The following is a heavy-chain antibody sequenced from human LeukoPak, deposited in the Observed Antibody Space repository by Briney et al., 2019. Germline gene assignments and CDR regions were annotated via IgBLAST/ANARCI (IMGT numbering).Heavy chain of an antibody. V-gene: IGHV3-23*01. D-gene: IGHD3-9*01. Sequence: GGSLRLSCAASGFTFSSYAMSWVRQAPGNGLEWVSAISGSGGSTYYADSVKGRFTISRDNSKNTLYLQMNSLRAEDTAVYYCANHITGYTPFDYWGQGTLVTVSS. CDR2: ISGSGGST. CDR1: GFTFSSYA. CDR3: ANHITGYTPFDY. J-gene: IGHJ4*02.